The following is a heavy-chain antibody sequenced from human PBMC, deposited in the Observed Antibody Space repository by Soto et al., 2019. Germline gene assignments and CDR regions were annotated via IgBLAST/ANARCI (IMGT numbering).Heavy chain of an antibody. CDR2: IYHSGST. CDR3: ARGRGYRYGDRELFFEY. V-gene: IGHV4-4*02. J-gene: IGHJ4*02. D-gene: IGHD5-18*01. Sequence: SETLSLTCTVSGGSISSSNWWSWVRQPPGKGLEWIGEIYHSGSTNYNPSLKSRVTISVDKSKNQFSLKLSSVTAADTAVYYCARGRGYRYGDRELFFEYWGQGALVTVSS. CDR1: GGSISSSNW.